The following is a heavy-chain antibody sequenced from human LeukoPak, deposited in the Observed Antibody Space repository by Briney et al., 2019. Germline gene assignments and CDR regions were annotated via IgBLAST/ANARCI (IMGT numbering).Heavy chain of an antibody. CDR3: AKAPVWNYYYGLDG. V-gene: IGHV3-53*01. J-gene: IGHJ6*02. CDR2: ITTRGST. D-gene: IGHD2-21*01. CDR1: GFSVSSNY. Sequence: GGSLRLSCAASGFSVSSNYMSWVRQAPGKGLEWVSGITTRGSTYSADSVTGRFTISRENSNNTLYLHMDSLRAEDTAVYYCAKAPVWNYYYGLDGWGQGTTVTVS.